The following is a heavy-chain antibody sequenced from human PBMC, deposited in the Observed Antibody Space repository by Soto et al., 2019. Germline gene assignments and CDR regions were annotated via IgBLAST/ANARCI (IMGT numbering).Heavy chain of an antibody. Sequence: PGGSLRLSCAASGFTFSSYAMSWVRQAPGKGLEWVSAISGGGGSTYYADSVKGRFTISRDNSKNTLYLQMNSLRAEDTAVYYCAKDRAPYYYDSSGLDQWGQGTLVTVSS. CDR2: ISGGGGST. CDR3: AKDRAPYYYDSSGLDQ. CDR1: GFTFSSYA. V-gene: IGHV3-23*01. J-gene: IGHJ4*02. D-gene: IGHD3-22*01.